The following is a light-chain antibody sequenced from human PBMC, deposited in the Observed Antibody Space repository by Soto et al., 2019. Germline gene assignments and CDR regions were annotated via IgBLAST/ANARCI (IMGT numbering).Light chain of an antibody. CDR2: GAS. CDR1: QTITPTF. J-gene: IGKJ4*01. V-gene: IGKV3-20*01. CDR3: QQFGVSPT. Sequence: EIVLMQSPCTLSLSPGERATLSCRASQTITPTFLAWYQQKPGQAPRLLIYGASSRATDIPDRFSGSGSGTDFNLTISKLEPEDFAVYYCQQFGVSPTFGGGTKVDNK.